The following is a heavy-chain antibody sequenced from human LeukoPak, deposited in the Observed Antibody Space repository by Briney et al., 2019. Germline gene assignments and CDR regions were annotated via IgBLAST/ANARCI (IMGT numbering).Heavy chain of an antibody. CDR2: MNPNSGNT. J-gene: IGHJ4*02. V-gene: IGHV1-8*01. CDR1: GYTFTSYD. D-gene: IGHD3-22*01. Sequence: ASVKVSCKASGYTFTSYDINWVRQATGQGLEWMGWMNPNSGNTNYAQKLQGRVTMTTDTSTSTAYMELRSLRSDDTAVYYCARGDDSSGYYYSGWNYWGQGTLVTVSS. CDR3: ARGDDSSGYYYSGWNY.